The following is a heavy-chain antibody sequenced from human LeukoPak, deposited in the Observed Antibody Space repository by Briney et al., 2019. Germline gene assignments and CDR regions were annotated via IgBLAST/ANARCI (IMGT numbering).Heavy chain of an antibody. CDR1: GFAFSSYW. D-gene: IGHD3-10*01. V-gene: IGHV3-7*01. CDR3: ARSLWPEDY. J-gene: IGHJ4*02. Sequence: HPGGSLRLSCAASGFAFSSYWASWVRQAPGKGLEWVANIDQGGSSQNYVDSVRGRFTISRDNAKDSVYLQMNSLRAEDTAVYYCARSLWPEDYWGPGILVTVSS. CDR2: IDQGGSSQ.